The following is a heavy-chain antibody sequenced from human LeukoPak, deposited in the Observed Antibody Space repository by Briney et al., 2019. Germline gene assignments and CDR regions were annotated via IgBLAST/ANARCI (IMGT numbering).Heavy chain of an antibody. CDR2: INPNSGGT. D-gene: IGHD2-2*01. V-gene: IGHV1-2*02. Sequence: ASVKVSCKASGYTFTGYYMHWVRQAPGQGLEWMGWINPNSGGTNYAQKFQGRVTMTRDTSISTAYMELSRLRSDDTAVYYCARGWDYCSSTSCSIWAFDYWGQGTLVTVSS. CDR3: ARGWDYCSSTSCSIWAFDY. J-gene: IGHJ4*02. CDR1: GYTFTGYY.